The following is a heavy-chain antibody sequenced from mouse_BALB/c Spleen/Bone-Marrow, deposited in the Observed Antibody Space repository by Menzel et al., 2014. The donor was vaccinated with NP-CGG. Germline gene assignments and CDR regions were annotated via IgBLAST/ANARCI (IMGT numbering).Heavy chain of an antibody. CDR2: IYPGSGGT. CDR1: GYAFTNYL. Sequence: VQLQQSGAELVRPGTSVKVSCKASGYAFTNYLIEWVKQRPGQGLEWIGVIYPGSGGTNYNEKFRDKATLTADKSSSTAYMQLSILTSDDSAVYFCARGTTVYYFDYWGQGTTLTVSS. D-gene: IGHD1-1*01. J-gene: IGHJ2*01. V-gene: IGHV1-54*01. CDR3: ARGTTVYYFDY.